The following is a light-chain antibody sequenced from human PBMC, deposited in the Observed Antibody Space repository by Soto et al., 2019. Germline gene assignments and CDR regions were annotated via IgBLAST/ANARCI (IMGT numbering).Light chain of an antibody. CDR3: AAWDDSLNGRV. CDR2: NNN. Sequence: QSVLTQPRSASGTPGQRVTISCSGSSSNIGSNTVNWYQQLPGTAPKLLISNNNHRPSGVPDRFSGSKSGTSASLAISGHQSEDEATYYCAAWDDSLNGRVFGGGTKLTVL. J-gene: IGLJ3*02. CDR1: SSNIGSNT. V-gene: IGLV1-44*01.